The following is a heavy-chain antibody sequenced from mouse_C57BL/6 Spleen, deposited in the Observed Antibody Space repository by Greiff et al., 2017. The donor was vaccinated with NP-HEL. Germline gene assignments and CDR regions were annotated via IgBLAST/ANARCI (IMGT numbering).Heavy chain of an antibody. Sequence: VQLQQSGPELVKPGASVKISCKASGYAFSSSWMNWVKQRPGKGLEWIGRIYPGDGDTNYNGKFKGKATLTADKSSSTAYMQLSSLTSEDSAVYCCARGPLKWDEYAYWGQGTLVTVSA. V-gene: IGHV1-82*01. CDR2: IYPGDGDT. CDR1: GYAFSSSW. D-gene: IGHD1-3*01. J-gene: IGHJ3*01. CDR3: ARGPLKWDEYAY.